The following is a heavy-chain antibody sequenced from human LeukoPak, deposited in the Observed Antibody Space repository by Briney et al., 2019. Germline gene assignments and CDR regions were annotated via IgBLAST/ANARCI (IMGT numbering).Heavy chain of an antibody. J-gene: IGHJ1*01. CDR1: GLNFSNYW. CDR2: IYIDGSNT. V-gene: IGHV3-74*01. CDR3: ANMGLYDSGPPYTEY. Sequence: GGSLRLSCVVSGLNFSNYWMHWVRQAPGKGLVWVSRIYIDGSNTNYADAVRGRFTTSRDNAKNTLYLQMNSLRVDDTAVYYCANMGLYDSGPPYTEYWGQGTLVRVSS. D-gene: IGHD3-22*01.